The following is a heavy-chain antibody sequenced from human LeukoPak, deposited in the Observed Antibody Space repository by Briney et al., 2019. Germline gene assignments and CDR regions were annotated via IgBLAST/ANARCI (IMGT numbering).Heavy chain of an antibody. CDR3: ARDPDFWSGYYYMDV. J-gene: IGHJ6*03. CDR2: ISYSGNT. Sequence: SETLSLTCTVSGGSISSGSYYWGWIRQPPGKGLEWIGSISYSGNTDYNPSLKSRVTISVDTSKNQFSLKLNSVTAADTAVYYCARDPDFWSGYYYMDVWGRGTTVTVSS. V-gene: IGHV4-39*07. CDR1: GGSISSGSYY. D-gene: IGHD3-3*01.